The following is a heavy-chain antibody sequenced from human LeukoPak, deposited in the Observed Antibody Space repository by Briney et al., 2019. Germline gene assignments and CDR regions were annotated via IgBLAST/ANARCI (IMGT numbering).Heavy chain of an antibody. CDR2: INPNSGGT. CDR3: ARNGGSYEPYFFDY. J-gene: IGHJ4*02. Sequence: GASVKVSCKASGYTFTGYYVHWVRQAPGQGLEWMGWINPNSGGTNYAQKFQGRVTMTRDTSISTAYMELSRLRSDDTAVYYCARNGGSYEPYFFDYWGQGTLVTVSS. D-gene: IGHD1-26*01. V-gene: IGHV1-2*02. CDR1: GYTFTGYY.